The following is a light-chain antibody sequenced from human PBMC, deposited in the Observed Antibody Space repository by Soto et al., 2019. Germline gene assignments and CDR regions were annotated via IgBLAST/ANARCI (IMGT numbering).Light chain of an antibody. CDR1: QSVSSSY. CDR3: PQYGSSPPIT. V-gene: IGKV3-20*01. J-gene: IGKJ3*01. CDR2: STS. Sequence: EIVLTQSPGTLSLSPGERATLSCRASQSVSSSYLAWYQHKPGQAPRLLINSTSSRATGIPDRFSGGWSGTDLTLTISRLEPEDIAVYYCPQYGSSPPITFGPGTNVDIK.